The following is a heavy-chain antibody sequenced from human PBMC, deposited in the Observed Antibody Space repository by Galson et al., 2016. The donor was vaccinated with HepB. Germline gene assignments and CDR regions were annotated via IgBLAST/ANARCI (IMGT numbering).Heavy chain of an antibody. V-gene: IGHV3-33*03. CDR1: GLTFSSYG. CDR3: AKWTEGPIYSSGSPYFDY. D-gene: IGHD6-19*01. CDR2: IWYDGSNK. J-gene: IGHJ4*02. Sequence: SLRLSCAASGLTFSSYGMHWVRQAPGKGLEWVALIWYDGSNKYYADSVKGRFTISRDKSKKMLYLQMDRRRAEDTDFYYCAKWTEGPIYSSGSPYFDYWGRGTLVIVSS.